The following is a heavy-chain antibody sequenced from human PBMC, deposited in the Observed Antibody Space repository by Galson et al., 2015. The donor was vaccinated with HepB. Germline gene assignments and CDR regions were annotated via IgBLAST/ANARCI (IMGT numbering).Heavy chain of an antibody. CDR2: ISAYNGNT. CDR1: GYTFTSYG. D-gene: IGHD3-3*01. J-gene: IGHJ6*03. V-gene: IGHV1-18*01. Sequence: SVKVSCKASGYTFTSYGISWVRQAPGQGLEWMGWISAYNGNTNYAQKLQGRVTMTTDTSTSTAYMELRSPRSDDTAVHYCARGGYDFWSGYYPPLYYYYYTDVWGKGTTVTVSS. CDR3: ARGGYDFWSGYYPPLYYYYYTDV.